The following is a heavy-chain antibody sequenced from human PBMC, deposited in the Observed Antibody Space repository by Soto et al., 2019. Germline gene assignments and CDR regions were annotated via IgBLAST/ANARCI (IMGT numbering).Heavy chain of an antibody. V-gene: IGHV3-15*01. CDR1: GFTFSNAR. J-gene: IGHJ4*02. CDR3: TTGQAPEAGPFDY. CDR2: IKSKTDGGTT. Sequence: EVQLVESGGGLVKPGGSLRLSCAASGFTFSNARMSWVRQAPGKGLEWVGRIKSKTDGGTTDYAAPVKGRFTISRDDSKNTLYLQMNSLKTEDTAMYYCTTGQAPEAGPFDYWGQGTLVAVSS. D-gene: IGHD6-13*01.